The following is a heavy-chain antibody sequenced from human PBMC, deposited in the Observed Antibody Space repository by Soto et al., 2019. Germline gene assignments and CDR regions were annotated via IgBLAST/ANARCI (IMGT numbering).Heavy chain of an antibody. CDR3: TTVVGYCSGGSCYATYYYYGMDV. J-gene: IGHJ6*02. CDR1: GFTFSNAW. D-gene: IGHD2-15*01. CDR2: IKSKTDGGTT. Sequence: GGSLRLSCAASGFTFSNAWMNWARQAPGKGLEWVGRIKSKTDGGTTDYAAPVKGRFTISRDDSKNTLYLQMNSLKTEDTAVYYCTTVVGYCSGGSCYATYYYYGMDVWGQGTTVPGSS. V-gene: IGHV3-15*07.